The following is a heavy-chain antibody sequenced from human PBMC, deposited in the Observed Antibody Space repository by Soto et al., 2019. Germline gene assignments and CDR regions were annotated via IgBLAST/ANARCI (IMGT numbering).Heavy chain of an antibody. Sequence: VGSLRLSCAASGFTFSSYGMHWVRQAPGKGLEWVAVISYDGSNKYYADSVKGRFTISRDNSKNTLYLQMNSLRAEDTAVYYCAKDEYSSGWYAYWGQGTLVTVSS. V-gene: IGHV3-30*18. CDR1: GFTFSSYG. CDR3: AKDEYSSGWYAY. J-gene: IGHJ4*02. CDR2: ISYDGSNK. D-gene: IGHD6-19*01.